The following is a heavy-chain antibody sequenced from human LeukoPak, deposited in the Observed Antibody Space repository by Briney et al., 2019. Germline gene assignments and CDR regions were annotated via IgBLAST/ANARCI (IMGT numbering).Heavy chain of an antibody. D-gene: IGHD1-7*01. CDR3: ARETGTKGPRGYFDY. V-gene: IGHV3-30-3*01. CDR2: ISYDGSNK. Sequence: PGGSLRLSCAASGFTFSSYAMHWVRQAPGKGLEGVAVISYDGSNKYYADSVKGRFTISRDNSKNTLYLQMNSLRAEDTAVYYCARETGTKGPRGYFDYWGQGTLVTVSS. J-gene: IGHJ4*02. CDR1: GFTFSSYA.